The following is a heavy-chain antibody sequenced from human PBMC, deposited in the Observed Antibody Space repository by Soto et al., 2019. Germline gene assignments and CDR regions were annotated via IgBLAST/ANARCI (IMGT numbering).Heavy chain of an antibody. CDR1: GGSISSSSYY. CDR3: ARQGKNSIAAAGTLDY. CDR2: IYYSGST. J-gene: IGHJ4*02. Sequence: SETLSLSYTVSGGSISSSSYYWGWIRQPPGKGLEWIGSIYYSGSTYYNPSLKSRVTISVDTSKNQFSLKLSSVTAADTAVYYCARQGKNSIAAAGTLDYWGQGTLVTVS. D-gene: IGHD6-13*01. V-gene: IGHV4-39*01.